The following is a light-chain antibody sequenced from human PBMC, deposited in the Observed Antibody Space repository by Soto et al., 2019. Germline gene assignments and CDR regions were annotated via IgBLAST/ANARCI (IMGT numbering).Light chain of an antibody. V-gene: IGKV3-15*01. Sequence: EIVMTQSPATLSVSPGERATLSCRASQSVGRYLAWYQQKPDQAPRLLIYGASTRATDIPARFSGSVSETEFTLTISSLQSEDFAVYYCQQYDNWITFGQGTKLEIK. CDR3: QQYDNWIT. CDR1: QSVGRY. J-gene: IGKJ2*01. CDR2: GAS.